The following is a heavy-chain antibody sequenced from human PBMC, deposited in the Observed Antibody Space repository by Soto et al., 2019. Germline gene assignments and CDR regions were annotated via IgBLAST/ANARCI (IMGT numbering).Heavy chain of an antibody. CDR3: ARDHAILTGFLSRRTRKDVTEEAYYYGVDV. CDR2: ISDSSSTI. Sequence: EVQLVESGGGLVQRGGSLRLSCAASAFIFSRYSMNWVRQAPGKGLEWLSYISDSSSTIYYADSVKGRFTISRDNDKYSLYLQMDSLGDEDTSVYYCARDHAILTGFLSRRTRKDVTEEAYYYGVDVWGQGITVAVSS. V-gene: IGHV3-48*02. D-gene: IGHD3-9*01. J-gene: IGHJ6*02. CDR1: AFIFSRYS.